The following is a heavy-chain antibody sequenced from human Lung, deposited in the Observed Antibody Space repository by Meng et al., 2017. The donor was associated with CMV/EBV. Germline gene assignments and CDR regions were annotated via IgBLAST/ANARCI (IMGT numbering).Heavy chain of an antibody. V-gene: IGHV1-46*01. D-gene: IGHD6-13*01. J-gene: IGHJ4*02. CDR1: GYIFINYY. CDR2: INGNCDSR. Sequence: ASVXVSXKTSGYIFINYYMHWVRQAPGQGLEWLGIINGNCDSRSYEQKSQGRVTMPTYSSTSTVYMELSGLTSEDTAIYYCARDDLSSWKEPFDYWGQGTXVTVSS. CDR3: ARDDLSSWKEPFDY.